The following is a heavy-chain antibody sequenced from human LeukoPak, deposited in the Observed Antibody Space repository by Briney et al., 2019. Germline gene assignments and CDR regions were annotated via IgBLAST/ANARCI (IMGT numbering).Heavy chain of an antibody. D-gene: IGHD3-22*01. J-gene: IGHJ5*02. CDR2: IKQDGNEK. CDR1: TFTFRSYW. V-gene: IGHV3-7*01. Sequence: PGGSLRLSCAASTFTFRSYWMSWVRQAPGKGLEWVANIKQDGNEKYYVDSVKGRFTISRDNAKNSVYLQLNSLRAEDTAVYYCARASHTATNYYDSSGYRRTWFDPWGQGTLVTVSS. CDR3: ARASHTATNYYDSSGYRRTWFDP.